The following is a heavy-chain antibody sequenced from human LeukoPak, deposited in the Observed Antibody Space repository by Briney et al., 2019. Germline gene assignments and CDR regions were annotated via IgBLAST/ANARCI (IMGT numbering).Heavy chain of an antibody. CDR3: ARALYSYGYFDY. CDR2: IYYSGST. D-gene: IGHD5-18*01. Sequence: PSQTLSLTCTVSGGSISSGDYYWSWIRQPPGKGLEWIGYIYYSGSTYYNPSLKSRVTISVDTSKNQFSLKLSSVTAADTAVYYCARALYSYGYFDYWGQGTLVTVST. CDR1: GGSISSGDYY. V-gene: IGHV4-30-4*01. J-gene: IGHJ4*02.